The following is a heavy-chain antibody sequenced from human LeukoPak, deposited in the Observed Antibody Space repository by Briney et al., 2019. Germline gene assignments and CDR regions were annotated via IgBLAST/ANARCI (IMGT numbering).Heavy chain of an antibody. CDR3: ARGWKRIKSYYYDSSGHPTYAFDI. J-gene: IGHJ3*02. CDR1: GGSISSYH. V-gene: IGHV4-59*01. Sequence: PSETLSLTCTVSGGSISSYHWSWIRQPPGKGLEWIGYIYYSGSTNYNPSLKSRVTISVDTSKNQFSLKLSSVTAADTAVYYCARGWKRIKSYYYDSSGHPTYAFDIWGQGTMVTVSS. D-gene: IGHD3-22*01. CDR2: IYYSGST.